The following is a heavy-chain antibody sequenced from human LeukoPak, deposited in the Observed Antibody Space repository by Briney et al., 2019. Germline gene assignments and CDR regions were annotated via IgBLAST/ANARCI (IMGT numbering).Heavy chain of an antibody. J-gene: IGHJ2*01. V-gene: IGHV1-69*13. Sequence: SVEVSCKASGGTFSSYAISWVRQAPGQGLEWMGGIIPIFGTANYAQKFQGRVTITADESTSTAYMELSSLRSEDTAVYYCARVHVDIVAYWYFDLWGRGTLVTVSS. CDR3: ARVHVDIVAYWYFDL. D-gene: IGHD5-12*01. CDR2: IIPIFGTA. CDR1: GGTFSSYA.